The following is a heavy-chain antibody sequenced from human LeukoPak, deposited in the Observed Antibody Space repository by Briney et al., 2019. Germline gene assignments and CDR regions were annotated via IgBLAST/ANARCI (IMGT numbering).Heavy chain of an antibody. CDR3: TRGSITVDH. CDR2: MYTSGST. J-gene: IGHJ4*02. D-gene: IGHD6-19*01. V-gene: IGHV4-61*02. Sequence: SQTLSLTCTVSGGSISSGSSYWSWIRQPAGKGLEWIGRMYTSGSTNYNPSLKSRVTISVDTSKNQFSLKMTSVTAADTAVYYCTRGSITVDHWGRGTLVTVSS. CDR1: GGSISSGSSY.